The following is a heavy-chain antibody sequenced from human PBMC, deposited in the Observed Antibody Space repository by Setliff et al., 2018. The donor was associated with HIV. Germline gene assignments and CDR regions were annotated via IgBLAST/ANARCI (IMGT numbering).Heavy chain of an antibody. CDR1: GDSFSSGSYF. Sequence: PSETLSLTCTVSGDSFSSGSYFWNWLRPPAGKGLEWIGRIYARGSTNYNPSLKSRVTTSVDTSKNQFSLKLGSVTAADTAMYYCAGATYYYDSSGYYYKSYYFDYWGQGTLVTVSS. CDR2: IYARGST. J-gene: IGHJ4*02. V-gene: IGHV4-61*02. D-gene: IGHD3-22*01. CDR3: AGATYYYDSSGYYYKSYYFDY.